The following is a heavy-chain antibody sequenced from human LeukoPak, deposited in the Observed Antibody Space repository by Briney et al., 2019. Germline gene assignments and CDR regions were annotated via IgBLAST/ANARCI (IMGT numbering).Heavy chain of an antibody. V-gene: IGHV5-51*01. J-gene: IGHJ5*02. CDR1: GYSFTSYW. Sequence: GESLKISCQGSGYSFTSYWIGWVRQMPGKGLEWMGIIYPGDSDTRYSPSSQGQVTISADKSISTAYLQWSSLKASDTAMYYCARRLVVPAAITSNWFDPWGQGTLVTVSS. D-gene: IGHD2-2*01. CDR3: ARRLVVPAAITSNWFDP. CDR2: IYPGDSDT.